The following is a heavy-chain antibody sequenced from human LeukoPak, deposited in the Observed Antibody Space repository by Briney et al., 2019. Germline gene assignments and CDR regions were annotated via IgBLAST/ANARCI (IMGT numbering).Heavy chain of an antibody. CDR1: GGTFSSYA. CDR2: IIPSLGTA. V-gene: IGHV1-69*06. J-gene: IGHJ6*03. CDR3: ARVYHDFSSGPTFGSYYVDV. Sequence: SVKVSCKASGGTFSSYAISWVRQAPGQGLEWMGGIIPSLGTANYAQKFKGRITITADKSTSTAYMELSSLRSEDTAVYYCARVYHDFSSGPTFGSYYVDVWGKGTTVTVSS. D-gene: IGHD3-3*01.